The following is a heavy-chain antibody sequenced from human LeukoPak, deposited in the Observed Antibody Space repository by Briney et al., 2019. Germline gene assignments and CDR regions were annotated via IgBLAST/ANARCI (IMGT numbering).Heavy chain of an antibody. V-gene: IGHV3-13*01. J-gene: IGHJ4*02. Sequence: GGSLRLSSAASGFILSNYAMHWVRQPAGKGLEWVSALGTAGDTFYPGSVKGRFTISRDNAKKSLFLQMSSLRAEDTAIYYCAGQSTPHGNFDYWGQGTLVTVSS. CDR2: LGTAGDT. CDR3: AGQSTPHGNFDY. CDR1: GFILSNYA. D-gene: IGHD5-24*01.